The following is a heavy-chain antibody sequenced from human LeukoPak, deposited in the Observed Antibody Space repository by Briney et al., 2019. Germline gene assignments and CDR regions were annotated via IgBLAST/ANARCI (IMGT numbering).Heavy chain of an antibody. D-gene: IGHD5-18*01. J-gene: IGHJ4*02. V-gene: IGHV3-11*05. Sequence: GGSLRLSCAASGFTFSDYYMTWIRQAPGRGLEWISYINGSSSDTKYADSVKGRFTISRDNSKNTLYLQMNSLRAEDTAVYYCARGGVTLDYWGQGTLVTVSS. CDR1: GFTFSDYY. CDR2: INGSSSDT. CDR3: ARGGVTLDY.